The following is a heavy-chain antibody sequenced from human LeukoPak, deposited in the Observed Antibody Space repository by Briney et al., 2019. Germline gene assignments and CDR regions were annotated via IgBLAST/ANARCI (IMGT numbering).Heavy chain of an antibody. J-gene: IGHJ4*02. CDR2: ISYDGSNK. V-gene: IGHV3-30*03. CDR1: GFTFSRYG. D-gene: IGHD2-8*01. CDR3: ARDKGTLYLSSFDY. Sequence: GGSLRLSCAASGFTFSRYGMHWVRQAPGKGLEWVAVISYDGSNKYYADSVKGRFTISRDNSKDTLYLQMNSLRAADTAVYYCARDKGTLYLSSFDYWGQGTLVTVSS.